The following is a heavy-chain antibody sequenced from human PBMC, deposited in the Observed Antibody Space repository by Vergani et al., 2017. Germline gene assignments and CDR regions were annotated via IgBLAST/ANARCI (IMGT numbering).Heavy chain of an antibody. J-gene: IGHJ4*02. D-gene: IGHD3-9*01. V-gene: IGHV1-46*03. CDR2: INPSGGHT. CDR1: GYTFSNFY. Sequence: QVPVVQSGAVVKKSGASVKVSCKTSGYTFSNFYMLWVRQAPGQGLEWMGIINPSGGHTNYAQKLQGRVTMTRDTSTSTVYMELSSLRSEDTAIYYCARGDYGILTGYRYWVEGTLVTVSA. CDR3: ARGDYGILTGYRY.